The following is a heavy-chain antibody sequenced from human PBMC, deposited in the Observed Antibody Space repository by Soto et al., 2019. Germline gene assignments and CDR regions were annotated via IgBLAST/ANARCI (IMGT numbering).Heavy chain of an antibody. CDR3: TREWVPSDYYDSSGFSPDS. CDR1: GYGISTSSY. J-gene: IGHJ4*02. Sequence: SETLSLTCVVSGYGISTSSYWGWVRQAPGKGLEWIGAINHRGNSYYNSSLKSRVTMSVDTSRNQFSLSLTSVTAADTAIYYCTREWVPSDYYDSSGFSPDSWGQGTRVTVSS. V-gene: IGHV4-38-2*02. D-gene: IGHD3-22*01. CDR2: INHRGNS.